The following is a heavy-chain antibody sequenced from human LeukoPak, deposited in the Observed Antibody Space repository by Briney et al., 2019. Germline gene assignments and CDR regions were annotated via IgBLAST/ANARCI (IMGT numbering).Heavy chain of an antibody. Sequence: GGSLRLSCAASGFTFSDYYMRWIRQAPGKGLEWISHISSSSGSSTYYADSVKGRFTISRDNAKNSLYLQMDSLRAEDTAVYYCARGRYSSSSSDYWGQGTLVTVSS. V-gene: IGHV3-11*04. CDR3: ARGRYSSSSSDY. CDR2: ISSSSGSST. CDR1: GFTFSDYY. D-gene: IGHD6-6*01. J-gene: IGHJ4*02.